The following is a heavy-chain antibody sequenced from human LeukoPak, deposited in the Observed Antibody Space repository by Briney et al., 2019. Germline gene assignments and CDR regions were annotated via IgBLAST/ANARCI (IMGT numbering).Heavy chain of an antibody. CDR1: GFTFSSYA. CDR2: IRSKAYGGTT. CDR3: TRDREVGRYYYYYYYMDV. J-gene: IGHJ6*03. V-gene: IGHV3-49*04. D-gene: IGHD2-2*01. Sequence: PGGSLRLSYAASGFTFSSYAMNWVRQAPGRGLEWVGFIRSKAYGGTTEYAASVKGRFTISRDDSKSIAYLQMNSLKTEDTAVYYCTRDREVGRYYYYYYYMDVWGKGTTVTVSS.